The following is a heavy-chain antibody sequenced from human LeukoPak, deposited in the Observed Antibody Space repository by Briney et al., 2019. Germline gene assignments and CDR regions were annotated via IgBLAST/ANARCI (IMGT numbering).Heavy chain of an antibody. D-gene: IGHD2-2*01. J-gene: IGHJ4*02. CDR1: GFTFSNYW. CDR3: ARGPVPAAVDH. Sequence: PGGSLRLSCVASGFTFSNYWMHWVRQAPGKGLVWVSRINSDVSSTTYADSVKGRFTISRDNAKNTLYLQMNSLRAEDTAVYYCARGPVPAAVDHWGQGTLVTVSS. V-gene: IGHV3-74*01. CDR2: INSDVSST.